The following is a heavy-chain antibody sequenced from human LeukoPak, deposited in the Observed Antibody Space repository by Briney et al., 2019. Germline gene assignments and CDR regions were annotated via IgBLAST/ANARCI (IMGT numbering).Heavy chain of an antibody. Sequence: GGSLRLSCAASGFIFTDYWMNWVRQAPGRGLEWLASVKGDGSATSYVDSVKGRFTISRDNAKNSLYLQMNSLRAEDTAVYYCAKGSTHARPYYFDYWGQGTLVTVSS. CDR2: VKGDGSAT. J-gene: IGHJ4*02. V-gene: IGHV3-7*03. CDR1: GFIFTDYW. CDR3: AKGSTHARPYYFDY. D-gene: IGHD6-25*01.